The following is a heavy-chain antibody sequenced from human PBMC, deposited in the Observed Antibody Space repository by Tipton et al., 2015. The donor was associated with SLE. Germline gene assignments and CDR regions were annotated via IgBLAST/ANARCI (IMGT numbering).Heavy chain of an antibody. CDR3: ARGREWNWSPYYMDV. J-gene: IGHJ6*03. V-gene: IGHV4-59*02. CDR2: RFHDGNI. Sequence: TLSLTCTVSGDSVTSRYWIWVRQPAGRGLEWLAYRFHDGNINYNPPLKTRLTMSVDTSRDQFSLTLNSVTAADTGIYYCARGREWNWSPYYMDVWGKGTTVTVSS. D-gene: IGHD1-1*01. CDR1: GDSVTSRY.